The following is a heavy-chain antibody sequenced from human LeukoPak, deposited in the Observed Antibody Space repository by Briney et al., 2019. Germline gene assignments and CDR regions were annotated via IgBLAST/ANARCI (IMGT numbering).Heavy chain of an antibody. V-gene: IGHV3-48*04. J-gene: IGHJ4*02. Sequence: GGSLRLSCAASGFTFSSYRMNWVRQAPGKGLEWVSYISSSSSTIYYADSVKGRFTISRDNAKNSLYLQMNSLRAEDTAVYYCARADSSSWNYFDYWGQGTLVTVSS. CDR3: ARADSSSWNYFDY. D-gene: IGHD6-13*01. CDR1: GFTFSSYR. CDR2: ISSSSSTI.